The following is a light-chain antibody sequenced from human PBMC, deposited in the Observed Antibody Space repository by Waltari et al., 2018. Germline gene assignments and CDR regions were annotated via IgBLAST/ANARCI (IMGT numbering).Light chain of an antibody. Sequence: DIMLTQSPGTLSLSPGERATLSCRTSQSVASSYLSWYQQKPGQAPRLLIYGVSNRARGIPDRFSGSGSGTDFSLTINRLEPEDFAVYYCLHYGRSKTFGQGTRLEIK. CDR3: LHYGRSKT. J-gene: IGKJ2*01. CDR1: QSVASSY. CDR2: GVS. V-gene: IGKV3-20*01.